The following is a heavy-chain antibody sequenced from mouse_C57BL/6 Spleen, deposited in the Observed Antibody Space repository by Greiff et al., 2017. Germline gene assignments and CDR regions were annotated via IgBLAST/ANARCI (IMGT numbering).Heavy chain of an antibody. J-gene: IGHJ4*01. Sequence: VKLMESGPGLVQPSQSLSITCTVSGFSLTSYGVHWVRQSPGKGLEWLGVIWSGGSTDYNAAFISRLSISKDNSKSQVFFKMNSLQADDTAIYYCAREGIYYYGSSHYYAMDYWGQGTSVTVSS. V-gene: IGHV2-2*01. CDR1: GFSLTSYG. CDR3: AREGIYYYGSSHYYAMDY. CDR2: IWSGGST. D-gene: IGHD1-1*01.